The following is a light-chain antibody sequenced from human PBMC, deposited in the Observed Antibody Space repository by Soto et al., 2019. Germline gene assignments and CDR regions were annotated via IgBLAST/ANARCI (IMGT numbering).Light chain of an antibody. V-gene: IGKV1-5*03. CDR2: KAS. Sequence: DIQMTQSPSTLSASVGDRVTITCRAGQGIGSWLAWYQQKPGKAPKLLIYKASILESGVPSRFSGSGSGTEFTLTISSLQPDDFATYYCQQYKSYLWTFGQGTKVEIK. CDR3: QQYKSYLWT. CDR1: QGIGSW. J-gene: IGKJ1*01.